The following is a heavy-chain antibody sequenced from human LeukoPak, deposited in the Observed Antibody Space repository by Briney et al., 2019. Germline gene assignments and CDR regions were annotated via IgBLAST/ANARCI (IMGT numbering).Heavy chain of an antibody. V-gene: IGHV3-33*01. Sequence: PGGSLRLSCAASGFTLSNYGMHWVRQTPGKGLEWVAVIWYDGSNKHYTDSVKGRFTISRDNAKSTLYLQMNSLRAEDTAVYYCARDLHGSPDWWGQGTLVTVSS. J-gene: IGHJ4*02. CDR1: GFTLSNYG. D-gene: IGHD2-2*03. CDR2: IWYDGSNK. CDR3: ARDLHGSPDW.